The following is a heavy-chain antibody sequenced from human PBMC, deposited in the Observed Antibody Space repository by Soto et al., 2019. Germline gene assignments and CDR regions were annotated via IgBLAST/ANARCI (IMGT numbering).Heavy chain of an antibody. Sequence: SETLSLTCTVSGGSISSGGYYWSWIRQHPGKGLEWIGYIYYSGSTYYNPSLKSRVTISVDTSKNQFSLKLSSVTAADTAVYYCARGGFEVADLGHYFDYWGQGTLVTVSS. J-gene: IGHJ4*02. V-gene: IGHV4-31*03. D-gene: IGHD6-19*01. CDR3: ARGGFEVADLGHYFDY. CDR2: IYYSGST. CDR1: GGSISSGGYY.